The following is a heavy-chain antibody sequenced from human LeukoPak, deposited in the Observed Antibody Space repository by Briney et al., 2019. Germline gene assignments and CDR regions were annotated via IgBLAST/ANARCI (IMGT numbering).Heavy chain of an antibody. CDR1: GGSISSYY. CDR3: ARPAVSGGDAFDI. D-gene: IGHD6-19*01. Sequence: PSETLSLTCTVSGGSISSYYWSWIRQPPGKGLEWIGYIYYSGSTNYTPSLKSRVTISVDTSKNQFSLKLSSVTAADTAVYYCARPAVSGGDAFDIWGQGTMVTVSS. J-gene: IGHJ3*02. CDR2: IYYSGST. V-gene: IGHV4-59*08.